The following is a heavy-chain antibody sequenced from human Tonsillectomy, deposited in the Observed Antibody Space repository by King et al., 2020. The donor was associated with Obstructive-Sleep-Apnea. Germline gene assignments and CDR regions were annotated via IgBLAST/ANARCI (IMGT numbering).Heavy chain of an antibody. CDR2: IIPLLGLA. Sequence: QLVQSGAEMKKPGSSGKVSCKASGGTFSGDAISWVRQAPGQGLEWMGGIIPLLGLANYAQKFQGRVTITADKSTSTAYMELGSLRSEDTAVYYCARSDCSGGTCYFPSDYWGQGTLVTVSS. D-gene: IGHD2-15*01. CDR3: ARSDCSGGTCYFPSDY. J-gene: IGHJ4*02. V-gene: IGHV1-69*09. CDR1: GGTFSGDA.